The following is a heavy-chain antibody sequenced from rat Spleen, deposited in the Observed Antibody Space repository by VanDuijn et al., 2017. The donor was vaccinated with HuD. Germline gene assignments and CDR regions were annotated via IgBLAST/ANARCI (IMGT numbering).Heavy chain of an antibody. Sequence: EVQLVESDGGLVQPGRSLKLSCAASGFTFSDYYMAWVRQAPTKGLEWVASISPSGGFTYYRDSVTGRFTVSRDNAKSTLYLQMDSLRSEDTATYYCARGPSYGSDLDYFDYWGQGVMVTVSS. V-gene: IGHV5-25*01. CDR3: ARGPSYGSDLDYFDY. D-gene: IGHD1-7*01. CDR1: GFTFSDYY. CDR2: ISPSGGFT. J-gene: IGHJ2*01.